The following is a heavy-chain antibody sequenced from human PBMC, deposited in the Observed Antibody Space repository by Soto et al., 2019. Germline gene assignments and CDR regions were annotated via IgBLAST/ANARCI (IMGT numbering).Heavy chain of an antibody. Sequence: QLQLQESGSGLLKPSETLSLTCTVSGVSITTGGYSWGWVRQPPGKGLEWIGNMHHTGRTYYNPSLKTLVTITVTKSKNQVSLKLNSVTAADTAVYYCAREHGSGSYGIDYWGQGALVTVSS. CDR1: GVSITTGGYS. V-gene: IGHV4-30-2*01. CDR3: AREHGSGSYGIDY. J-gene: IGHJ4*02. CDR2: MHHTGRT. D-gene: IGHD3-10*01.